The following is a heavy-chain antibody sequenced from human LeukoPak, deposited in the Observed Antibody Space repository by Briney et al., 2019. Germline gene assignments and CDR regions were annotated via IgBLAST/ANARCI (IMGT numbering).Heavy chain of an antibody. J-gene: IGHJ6*02. CDR1: GFTFIPYN. CDR3: ARSGKPYGLDV. V-gene: IGHV3-21*01. CDR2: ISSTGIYI. D-gene: IGHD3-10*01. Sequence: PGGSLRLSCAASGFTFIPYNMNWVRQAPGKGLEWVSSISSTGIYIYYADSVKGRFTISRDNAKNSLYLQMDNLRVEDTAVYYCARSGKPYGLDVWGQGTTVTVSS.